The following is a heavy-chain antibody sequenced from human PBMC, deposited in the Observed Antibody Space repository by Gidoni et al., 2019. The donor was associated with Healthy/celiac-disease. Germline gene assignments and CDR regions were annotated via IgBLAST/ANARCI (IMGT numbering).Heavy chain of an antibody. D-gene: IGHD4-17*01. V-gene: IGHV1-46*03. J-gene: IGHJ6*02. Sequence: QVQLVQSGAEVKKPGASVKVSCKASGYTFTSYYMHWVRQAPGQGLAWMGIINPSGGSTSYAQKFQGRVTMTRDTSTSTVYMELSSLRSEDTAVYYCARARVTTYYGMDVWGQGTTVTVSS. CDR3: ARARVTTYYGMDV. CDR1: GYTFTSYY. CDR2: INPSGGST.